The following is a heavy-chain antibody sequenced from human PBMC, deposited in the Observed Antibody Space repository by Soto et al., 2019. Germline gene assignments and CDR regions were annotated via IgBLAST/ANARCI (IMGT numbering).Heavy chain of an antibody. J-gene: IGHJ6*03. D-gene: IGHD4-17*01. CDR3: ARDPGTTVTFYYYYYDMDV. V-gene: IGHV3-66*01. Sequence: GGSLRLSCAASGFTVSSNYMSWVRQAPGKGLEWVSVIYSGGSTYYADSVKGRFTISRDNSKNTLYLQMNSLRAEDTAVYYCARDPGTTVTFYYYYYDMDVWGKGTTVTGSS. CDR2: IYSGGST. CDR1: GFTVSSNY.